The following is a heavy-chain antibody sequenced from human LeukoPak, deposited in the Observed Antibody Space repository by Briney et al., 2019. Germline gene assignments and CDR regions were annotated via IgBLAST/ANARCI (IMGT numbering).Heavy chain of an antibody. CDR1: GYTFTSYY. J-gene: IGHJ4*02. CDR2: INPSGGST. V-gene: IGHV1-46*01. Sequence: GASVKVSCKASGYTFTSYYMHWVRQAPGQGLEWMGIINPSGGSTSYAQKFQGRVTMTRDTSTSTVYMELSSLRSEDTAVYYCGRDYGSGSYYIRWPPDYWGQGTLVTVSS. D-gene: IGHD3-10*01. CDR3: GRDYGSGSYYIRWPPDY.